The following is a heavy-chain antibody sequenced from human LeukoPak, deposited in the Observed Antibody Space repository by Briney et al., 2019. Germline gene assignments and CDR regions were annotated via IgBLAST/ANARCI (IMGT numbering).Heavy chain of an antibody. D-gene: IGHD3-10*01. CDR3: AREERYRGGLDV. V-gene: IGHV4-4*08. J-gene: IGHJ3*01. CDR2: LYNSGNT. CDR1: GRSISSYY. Sequence: ASETLSLTCTVSGRSISSYYWTWIRQPPGKGLEWIGYLYNSGNTNYNPSLKSRVTISVDTSKNQFSLKLSSVTAADTASYYCAREERYRGGLDVWGRGTMVTVSS.